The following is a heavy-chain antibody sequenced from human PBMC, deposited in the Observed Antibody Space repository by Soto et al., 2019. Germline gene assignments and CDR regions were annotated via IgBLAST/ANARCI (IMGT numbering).Heavy chain of an antibody. Sequence: GGSLRLSCAASGFTFSNAWINWVRQAPGKGLEWVSAISGSDGSTYYADSVKGRFTISRDNSKNTLYLQMNSLRAEDTAVYYCAKDYEYCSGGSCYLPDAFDIWGQGTMVTVSS. CDR1: GFTFSNAW. D-gene: IGHD2-15*01. CDR2: ISGSDGST. V-gene: IGHV3-23*01. J-gene: IGHJ3*02. CDR3: AKDYEYCSGGSCYLPDAFDI.